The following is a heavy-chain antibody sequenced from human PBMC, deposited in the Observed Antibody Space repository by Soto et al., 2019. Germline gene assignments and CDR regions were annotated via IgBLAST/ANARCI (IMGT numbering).Heavy chain of an antibody. D-gene: IGHD3-10*01. Sequence: EVQLVDSGGGLVQPGGSLRLSCAASGFTLSGRSMHWVRQAPGKGLVWVSGIDNAGTDSTYADSVKGRFTSSRDNAKNMLYLQMHSLRVEDTAVYYCARGWFGPDVWGKGTTVTVSS. J-gene: IGHJ6*04. CDR1: GFTLSGRS. V-gene: IGHV3-74*01. CDR2: IDNAGTDS. CDR3: ARGWFGPDV.